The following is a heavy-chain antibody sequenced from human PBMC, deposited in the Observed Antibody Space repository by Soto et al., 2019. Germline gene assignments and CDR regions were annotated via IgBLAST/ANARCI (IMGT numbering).Heavy chain of an antibody. J-gene: IGHJ4*02. CDR1: GYTFTSYG. Sequence: GASVKVSCKASGYTFTSYGISWVRQAPGQGLEWMGWISAYNGNTNYAQKLQGRVTMTTDTSTSTAYMELRSLRSDDTAVYYCARDRVGDIIGGDYYFDYWGQGTLVTVSS. V-gene: IGHV1-18*01. CDR3: ARDRVGDIIGGDYYFDY. CDR2: ISAYNGNT. D-gene: IGHD4-17*01.